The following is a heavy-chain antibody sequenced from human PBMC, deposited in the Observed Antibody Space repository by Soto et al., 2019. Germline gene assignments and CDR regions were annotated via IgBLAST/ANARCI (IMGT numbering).Heavy chain of an antibody. Sequence: QVQLVESGGGVVQPGRSLRLSCAASGFTFSSYGMHWVRQAPGKGLEWVAVIWYDGSNKYYADSVKGRFTISRDNSKNTLYLQMNSLRAEDTAVYYCARGQADNPRHYDFWSGYSESWFDPWGQGTLVTVSS. D-gene: IGHD3-3*01. J-gene: IGHJ5*02. V-gene: IGHV3-33*01. CDR1: GFTFSSYG. CDR3: ARGQADNPRHYDFWSGYSESWFDP. CDR2: IWYDGSNK.